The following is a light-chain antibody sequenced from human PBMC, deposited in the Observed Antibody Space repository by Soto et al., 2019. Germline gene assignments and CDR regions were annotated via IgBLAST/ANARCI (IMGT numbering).Light chain of an antibody. V-gene: IGKV3-11*01. CDR2: DAS. J-gene: IGKJ4*01. Sequence: EIVLTQSPATLSLSPGERATLSCRASQSISSSLAWYQQKPGQAPRLLIYDASNRATGIPARFSGSGSGTDFTLTISSLEPEDFAVYYCQQRSNWLLTFGGGTKVEIK. CDR3: QQRSNWLLT. CDR1: QSISSS.